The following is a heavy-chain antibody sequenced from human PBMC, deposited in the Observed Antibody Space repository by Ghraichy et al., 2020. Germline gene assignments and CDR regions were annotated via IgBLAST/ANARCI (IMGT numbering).Heavy chain of an antibody. D-gene: IGHD2-2*01. CDR2: IGTAGDT. CDR1: GFTFSSYD. CDR3: ARSTQYGYYYYYMDV. J-gene: IGHJ6*03. V-gene: IGHV3-13*01. Sequence: GGSLRLSCAASGFTFSSYDMHWVRQATGKGLEWVSAIGTAGDTYYPGSVKGRFTISRENAKNSLYLQMNSLRAGDTAVYYCARSTQYGYYYYYMDVWGKGTTVTVSS.